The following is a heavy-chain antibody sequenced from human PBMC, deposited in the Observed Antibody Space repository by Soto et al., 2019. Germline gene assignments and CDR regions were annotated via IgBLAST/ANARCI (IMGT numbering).Heavy chain of an antibody. D-gene: IGHD6-13*01. Sequence: GGSLRLSCAASGFTFTIYAMSWVRQAPGKGLEWVSAISGSGDNTYYADSVKGRFTISRDNSKNTLYLQMISLRAEDTAVYYCAKVPYSSNWYYFDYWGQGTLVTVSS. CDR1: GFTFTIYA. CDR3: AKVPYSSNWYYFDY. V-gene: IGHV3-23*01. J-gene: IGHJ4*02. CDR2: ISGSGDNT.